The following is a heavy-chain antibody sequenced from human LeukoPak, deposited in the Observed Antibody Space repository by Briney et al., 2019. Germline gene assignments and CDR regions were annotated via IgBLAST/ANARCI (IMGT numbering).Heavy chain of an antibody. CDR1: GFAFSKYA. CDR3: ANGNGQRFLEWLHETYFDY. V-gene: IGHV3-23*01. CDR2: ISASGDST. J-gene: IGHJ4*02. D-gene: IGHD3-3*01. Sequence: GGSLRLSCAASGFAFSKYAMSWVRQAPGKGLEWVSGISASGDSTRCAESVKGRFTISRDNSKNTLYLLMNSLRAEDTAVYYCANGNGQRFLEWLHETYFDYWGQGTLVSVSS.